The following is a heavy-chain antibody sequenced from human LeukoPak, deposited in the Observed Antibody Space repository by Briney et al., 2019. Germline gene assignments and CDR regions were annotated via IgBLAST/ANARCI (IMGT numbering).Heavy chain of an antibody. V-gene: IGHV4-34*01. D-gene: IGHD3-22*01. CDR2: INHSGST. Sequence: SETLSLTCAVYGGSFSGYYWSWIRQPPGKGLEWIGEINHSGSTNYNPSLKSRVTISVDTSKNQFSLELSSVTAADTAVYYCARTGGLDSSGYDYWGQGTLVTVSS. CDR1: GGSFSGYY. CDR3: ARTGGLDSSGYDY. J-gene: IGHJ4*02.